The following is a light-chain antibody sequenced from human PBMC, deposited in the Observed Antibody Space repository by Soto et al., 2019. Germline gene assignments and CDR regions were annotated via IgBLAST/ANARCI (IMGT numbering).Light chain of an antibody. J-gene: IGLJ1*01. CDR2: DVS. CDR1: SSDVGSYNL. Sequence: QSALTQPASVSGSPGQSITISCTGTSSDVGSYNLVSWYQQHPGKAPKLMIYDVSDRPSGVSNRFSGSKSGSTASLTISGLQAEDEADYYCSSYTSSSLYVFGTGTKVTVL. V-gene: IGLV2-14*02. CDR3: SSYTSSSLYV.